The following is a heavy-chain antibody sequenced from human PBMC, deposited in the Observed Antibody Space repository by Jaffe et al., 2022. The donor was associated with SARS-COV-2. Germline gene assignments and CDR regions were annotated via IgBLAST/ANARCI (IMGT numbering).Heavy chain of an antibody. CDR2: IYYSGST. CDR1: GGSISSYY. J-gene: IGHJ6*02. CDR3: ARLPPTIFGVVKTNYYGMDV. D-gene: IGHD3-3*01. V-gene: IGHV4-59*01. Sequence: QVQLQESGPGLVKPSETLSLTCTVSGGSISSYYWSWIRQPPGKGLEWIGYIYYSGSTNYNPSLKSRVTISVDTSKNQFSLKLSSVTAADTAVYYCARLPPTIFGVVKTNYYGMDVWGQGTTVTVSS.